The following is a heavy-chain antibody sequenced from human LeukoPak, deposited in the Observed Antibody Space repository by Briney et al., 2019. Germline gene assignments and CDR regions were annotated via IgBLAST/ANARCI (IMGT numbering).Heavy chain of an antibody. CDR3: ARGLGLLWFGELMEAFDI. Sequence: ASVKVSCKASGYTFTSYYIHWVRQAPGQGLEWMGWMNPNSGNTGYAQKFQGRVTMTRNTSISTAYMELSSLRSEDTAVYYCARGLGLLWFGELMEAFDIWGQGTMVTVSS. CDR1: GYTFTSYY. J-gene: IGHJ3*02. CDR2: MNPNSGNT. V-gene: IGHV1-8*01. D-gene: IGHD3-10*01.